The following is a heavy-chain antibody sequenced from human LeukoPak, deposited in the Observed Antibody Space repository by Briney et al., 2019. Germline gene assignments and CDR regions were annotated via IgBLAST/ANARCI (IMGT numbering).Heavy chain of an antibody. CDR1: GGSISSGSYY. CDR3: ARDTGEDYYMDV. Sequence: SQTLSLTCTVSGGSISSGSYYWRWIRQPAGKGLEWIGRIYTSGSTNYNPSLKSRVTISVDTSKNQFSLKLSSVTAADTAVYYCARDTGEDYYMDVWGKGTTVTVSS. D-gene: IGHD1-26*01. CDR2: IYTSGST. J-gene: IGHJ6*03. V-gene: IGHV4-61*02.